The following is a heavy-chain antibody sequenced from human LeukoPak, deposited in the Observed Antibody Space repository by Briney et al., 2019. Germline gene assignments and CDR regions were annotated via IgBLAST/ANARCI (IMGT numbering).Heavy chain of an antibody. V-gene: IGHV4-30-4*01. CDR3: ARGPYGSGSYY. CDR1: GGSISSGDYY. D-gene: IGHD3-10*01. J-gene: IGHJ4*02. Sequence: SETLSLTCTVSGGSISSGDYYWSWIRQPPGKGLEWIGYIYYSGTTYYNPSLKSRVTISVDTSKNQFSLKLTSVTAADTAVYYCARGPYGSGSYYWGQGTLVTVSS. CDR2: IYYSGTT.